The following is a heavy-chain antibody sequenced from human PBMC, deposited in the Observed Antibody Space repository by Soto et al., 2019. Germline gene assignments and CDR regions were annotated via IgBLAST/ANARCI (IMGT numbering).Heavy chain of an antibody. D-gene: IGHD6-19*01. CDR2: ISGSGGST. J-gene: IGHJ4*02. CDR1: GFTFSSYA. V-gene: IGHV3-23*01. CDR3: AKTPSSGWYLFDY. Sequence: VSLRLPCAASGFTFSSYAMSWVRQAPGKGLEWVSAISGSGGSTYYADSVKGRFTISRDNSKNTLYLQMNSLRAEDTAVYYCAKTPSSGWYLFDYWGQGTLVTVSS.